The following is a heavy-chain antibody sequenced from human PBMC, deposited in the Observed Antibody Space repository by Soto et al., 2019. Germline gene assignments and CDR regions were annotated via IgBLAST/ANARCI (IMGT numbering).Heavy chain of an antibody. D-gene: IGHD1-1*01. J-gene: IGHJ4*02. CDR2: IYWDGDK. Sequence: QITLKESGPTLVEPTEALALTCSFSGFSLTKSPVGVGWFRQPPGKALEWLAVIYWDGDKRYNPSLKTRITMTKDTSRNQVALTMTDRDTKDTATYFCAHWLVGSSWNDGFFDFWGQGFPVTVS. CDR3: AHWLVGSSWNDGFFDF. CDR1: GFSLTKSPVG. V-gene: IGHV2-5*02.